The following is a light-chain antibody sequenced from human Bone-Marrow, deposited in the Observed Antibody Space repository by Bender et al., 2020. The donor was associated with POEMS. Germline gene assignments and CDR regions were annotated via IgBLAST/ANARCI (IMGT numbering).Light chain of an antibody. J-gene: IGLJ1*01. CDR1: DTDLGPHSV. Sequence: QSALTQPASVSASHGQAITVSCTGGDTDLGPHSVVSWYQQHPGRVPKLVIFGDTKRPSGVSDRFSASKSGRSASLTISGLRAEDEADYYCSSYDATTTLFLFGSGTKVSVL. CDR3: SSYDATTTLFL. CDR2: GDT. V-gene: IGLV2-23*02.